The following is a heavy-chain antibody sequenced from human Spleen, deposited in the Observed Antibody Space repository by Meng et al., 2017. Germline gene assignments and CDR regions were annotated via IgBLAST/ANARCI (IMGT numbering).Heavy chain of an antibody. V-gene: IGHV4-39*01. D-gene: IGHD3-22*01. Sequence: HLHLTESVPGLVKASETLSIPCTLSGCSTTSTSYYWDWIRQSPTKGLEWIGTIGYSGTIVYNPSLSSRVTMTLDTSKNQFSLKLSSVTAPDTAVYYCARRVHDGSGHHYFDYWGQGTLVTVSS. CDR2: IGYSGTI. CDR1: GCSTTSTSYY. J-gene: IGHJ4*02. CDR3: ARRVHDGSGHHYFDY.